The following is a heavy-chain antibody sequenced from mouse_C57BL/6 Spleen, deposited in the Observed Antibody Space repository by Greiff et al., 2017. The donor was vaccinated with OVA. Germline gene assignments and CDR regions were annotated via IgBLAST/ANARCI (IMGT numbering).Heavy chain of an antibody. CDR2: IYPGDGDT. CDR3: ARWGFAD. CDR1: GYAFSSSW. Sequence: VPGVESGPELVKPGASVKISCKASGYAFSSSWMNWVKQRPGTGLVWIGRIYPGDGDTNYNGKFKGKATLTADKSSSTAYMQLSSLTSEDSAVYFCARWGFADWGQGTLVTVSA. J-gene: IGHJ3*01. V-gene: IGHV1-82*01.